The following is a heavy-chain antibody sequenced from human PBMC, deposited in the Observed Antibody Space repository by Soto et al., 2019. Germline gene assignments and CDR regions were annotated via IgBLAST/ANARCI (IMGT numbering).Heavy chain of an antibody. CDR3: ARDGGGATQYYFYYRMDV. CDR2: ITSSSGFI. J-gene: IGHJ6*02. CDR1: GFTFSSYS. Sequence: EVQLVESGGGLVKPGGSLRLSCEVSGFTFSSYSMNWVRQAPGKGLEWVSSITSSSGFIYYADSVRGRFTISRDNAKNSLYLQMNSLRADDTAVYYCARDGGGATQYYFYYRMDVWGQGTTVTVSS. D-gene: IGHD1-26*01. V-gene: IGHV3-21*01.